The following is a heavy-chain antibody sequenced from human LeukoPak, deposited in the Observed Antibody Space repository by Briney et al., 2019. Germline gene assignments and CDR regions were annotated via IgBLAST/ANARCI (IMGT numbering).Heavy chain of an antibody. D-gene: IGHD2-2*01. CDR2: ISSSGSTI. J-gene: IGHJ6*03. V-gene: IGHV3-11*04. Sequence: PGGSLRLSCAASGFTFSDYYMSWIRQAPGKGLEWVSYISSSGSTIYYADSVKGRFTISRDNAKNSLYLQMNSLRAEDTAMYYCARRDIVVVPEKVSYYYYYMDVWGKGTTVTVSS. CDR1: GFTFSDYY. CDR3: ARRDIVVVPEKVSYYYYYMDV.